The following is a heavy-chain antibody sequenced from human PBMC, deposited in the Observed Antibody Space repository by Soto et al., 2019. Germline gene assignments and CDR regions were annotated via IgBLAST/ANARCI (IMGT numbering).Heavy chain of an antibody. D-gene: IGHD3-10*01. CDR1: GGSINSGGSN. CDR2: ITYRGAT. J-gene: IGHJ4*02. V-gene: IGHV4-31*03. CDR3: ARDSGESLRLFDY. Sequence: SETLSLTCTVSGGSINSGGSNWNWIRQRPGEGLEWIGYITYRGATYSIPSLKSRVTMSVDTSKNQFSLKLSSVSAADTAVYSCARDSGESLRLFDYWGQGAPVTVSS.